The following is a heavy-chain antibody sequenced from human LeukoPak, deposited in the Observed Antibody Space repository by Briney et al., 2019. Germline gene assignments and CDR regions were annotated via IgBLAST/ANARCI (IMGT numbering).Heavy chain of an antibody. J-gene: IGHJ4*02. V-gene: IGHV1-2*02. CDR3: SRALRTDILTTDY. CDR2: INYNSDCA. D-gene: IGHD3-9*01. Sequence: GASLKVSCKASGYNFTGHFVHWVRRATGQGLEWMGWINYNSDCALHAQNFQRRVTMTRDTSNSTAYMELSRLISDDTAVYYCSRALRTDILTTDYWGQGTLVTLSS. CDR1: GYNFTGHF.